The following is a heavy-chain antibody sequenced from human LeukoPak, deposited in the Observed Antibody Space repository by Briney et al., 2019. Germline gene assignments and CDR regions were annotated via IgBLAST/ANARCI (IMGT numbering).Heavy chain of an antibody. J-gene: IGHJ4*02. Sequence: GASVKVSCKASGYTCTDYYMHWVRQAPGQGLEWLGWINPKTGGTNYAQKFQGRVTMTRDTSISTAYMELSSLRYDDTAVYSCARDRGSSGYYYYYFDYWGQGALVTVSS. CDR1: GYTCTDYY. CDR3: ARDRGSSGYYYYYFDY. D-gene: IGHD3-22*01. CDR2: INPKTGGT. V-gene: IGHV1-2*02.